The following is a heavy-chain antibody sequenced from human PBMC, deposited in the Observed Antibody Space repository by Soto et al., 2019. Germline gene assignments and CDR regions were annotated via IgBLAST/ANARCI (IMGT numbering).Heavy chain of an antibody. J-gene: IGHJ4*02. CDR2: TRKRSDSFRT. V-gene: IGHV3-72*01. CDR3: VGESFYCFDE. CDR1: AFTLSDHH. Sequence: EVQLVESGGGLVQPGVSLRLSCAASAFTLSDHHINWVLQAPGKGLEWLGRTRKRSDSFRTAYAASVKGRFTISRDVSKSLVFRQMNLLKTDDTDVYYGVGESFYCFDEWGQGTLVTVSP. D-gene: IGHD3-16*01.